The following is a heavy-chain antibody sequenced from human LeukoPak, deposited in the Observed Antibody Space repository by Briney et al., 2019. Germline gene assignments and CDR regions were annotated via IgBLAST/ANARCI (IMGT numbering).Heavy chain of an antibody. V-gene: IGHV3-30-3*01. CDR2: ISYDGSNK. CDR3: ARGQGKDFDY. J-gene: IGHJ4*02. Sequence: GGSLRLSCAASGFTFSSYAMHWVRQAPGKGLEWVAVISYDGSNKYYADSVEGRFTISRDNSKNTLYLQMNSLRAEDTAVYYCARGQGKDFDYWGQGTLVTVSS. D-gene: IGHD3-10*01. CDR1: GFTFSSYA.